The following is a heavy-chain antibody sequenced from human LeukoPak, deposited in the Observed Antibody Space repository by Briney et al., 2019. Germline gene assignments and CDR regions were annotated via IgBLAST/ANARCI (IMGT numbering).Heavy chain of an antibody. V-gene: IGHV4-59*01. CDR3: AGGEDYDILTGYYVFDY. CDR2: IYYSGST. Sequence: SETLSLTCTVSGGSISSYYWSWIRQPPGKGLEWIGYIYYSGSTNYNPSLKSRVTISVDTSKNQFSLKLSSVTAADTAVYYCAGGEDYDILTGYYVFDYWGQGTLVTVSS. CDR1: GGSISSYY. D-gene: IGHD3-9*01. J-gene: IGHJ4*02.